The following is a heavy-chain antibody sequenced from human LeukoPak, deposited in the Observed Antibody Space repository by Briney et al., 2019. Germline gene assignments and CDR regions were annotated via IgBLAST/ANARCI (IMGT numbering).Heavy chain of an antibody. V-gene: IGHV4-59*01. CDR2: IYYSGST. Sequence: SETLSLTCTVSGGSISSYYWSWIRQPPGKGLEWIGYIYYSGSTNYNPSLKSRVTISVDTSKNQFSLKLSSVTAADTAVYYRARGLSLYYFDYWGQGTLVTVSS. CDR3: ARGLSLYYFDY. CDR1: GGSISSYY. J-gene: IGHJ4*02.